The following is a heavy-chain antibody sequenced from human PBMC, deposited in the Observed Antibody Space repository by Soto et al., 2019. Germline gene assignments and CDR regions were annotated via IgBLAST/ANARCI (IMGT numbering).Heavy chain of an antibody. CDR3: ARDRTSGPKRFFDY. J-gene: IGHJ4*02. D-gene: IGHD2-2*01. Sequence: GGSLRLSCAASGFTFSSYAMSWVRQAPGKGLEWVSAISGSGGSTYYADSVKGRFTISRDNAKNTLYLQMNSLRAEDTAVYYCARDRTSGPKRFFDYWGQGTLVTVSS. CDR1: GFTFSSYA. V-gene: IGHV3-23*01. CDR2: ISGSGGST.